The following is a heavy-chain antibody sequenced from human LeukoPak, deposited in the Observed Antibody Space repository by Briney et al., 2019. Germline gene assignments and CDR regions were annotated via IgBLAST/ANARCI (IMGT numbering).Heavy chain of an antibody. CDR2: IKQDGSEK. CDR1: GFTFSSYW. D-gene: IGHD3-3*01. V-gene: IGHV3-7*01. Sequence: GGSLRLSCAASGFTFSSYWMSWVRQAPGKGLEWVANIKQDGSEKYYVDSVKGRFTISRDNAKNSLYLQMNSLRAEDTAVYYCARPRDYDFWSGYEGFDYWGQGTLVTVSS. CDR3: ARPRDYDFWSGYEGFDY. J-gene: IGHJ4*02.